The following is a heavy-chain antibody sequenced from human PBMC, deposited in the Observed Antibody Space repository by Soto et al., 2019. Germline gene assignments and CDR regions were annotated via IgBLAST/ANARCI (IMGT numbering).Heavy chain of an antibody. CDR3: ARVYGDYVDYYYYYGMDV. CDR1: GGTFSSYA. Sequence: SVKVSCKASGGTFSSYAISWVRQAPGQGLEWMGGIIPIFGTANYAQKFQGRVTITADESTSTAYMELSGLRSEDTAVYYCARVYGDYVDYYYYYGMDVWGQGTTVTVSS. CDR2: IIPIFGTA. D-gene: IGHD4-17*01. V-gene: IGHV1-69*13. J-gene: IGHJ6*02.